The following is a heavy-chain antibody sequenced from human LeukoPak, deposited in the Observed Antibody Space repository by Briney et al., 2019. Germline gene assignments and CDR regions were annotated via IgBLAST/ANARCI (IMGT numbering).Heavy chain of an antibody. Sequence: GGSLRLFCAASGFTFTTYWMAWVRQAPGKGLEWVANIKGDESAKHQADSVKGRFTISRDNAQNSVYLQMSSLRVEDTAVYYCARDVGGSLDYWGQGTLVTVSS. J-gene: IGHJ4*02. D-gene: IGHD1-26*01. CDR1: GFTFTTYW. V-gene: IGHV3-7*01. CDR2: IKGDESAK. CDR3: ARDVGGSLDY.